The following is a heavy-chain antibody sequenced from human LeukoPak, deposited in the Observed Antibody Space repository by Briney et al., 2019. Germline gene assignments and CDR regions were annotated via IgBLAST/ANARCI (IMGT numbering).Heavy chain of an antibody. CDR2: INSDGSST. V-gene: IGHV3-74*01. CDR1: GFTFSSYW. Sequence: PGGSLRLSCAASGFTFSSYWMHWVRQAPGKGLVWVSRINSDGSSTSCADSVKGRFTISRDNSRNTLYLQMNSLRAEDTAVYYCAKAGYSSCLDYWGQGTLVTVSS. D-gene: IGHD6-13*01. J-gene: IGHJ4*02. CDR3: AKAGYSSCLDY.